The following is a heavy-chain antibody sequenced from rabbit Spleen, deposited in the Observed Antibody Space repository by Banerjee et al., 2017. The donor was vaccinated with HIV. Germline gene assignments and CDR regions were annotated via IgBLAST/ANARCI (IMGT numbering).Heavy chain of an antibody. CDR1: GVSFSSNYY. CDR2: IDIGSSGFT. D-gene: IGHD8-1*01. J-gene: IGHJ4*01. V-gene: IGHV1S40*01. CDR3: ARDGAGGSYFAL. Sequence: QSLEESGGDLVKPGASLTLTCTASGVSFSSNYYMCWVRQAPGKGLEWIACIDIGSSGFTYFASWVNGRFTISKTSSTTVTLQMTSLTAADTATYFCARDGAGGSYFALWGPGTLVTVS.